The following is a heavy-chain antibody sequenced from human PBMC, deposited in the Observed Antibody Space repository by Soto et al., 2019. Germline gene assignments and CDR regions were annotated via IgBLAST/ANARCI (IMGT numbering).Heavy chain of an antibody. V-gene: IGHV4-61*05. CDR1: VGSIIRRSFH. CDR3: ARFNWYFDL. Sequence: SETLFLTCTVSVGSIIRRSFHWGWIRQPPGKGLEWIGYIYYSGSTNYNPSLKSRVTISVDTSKNQFSLKLSSVTAADTAVYYCARFNWYFDLWGRGTLVT. CDR2: IYYSGST. J-gene: IGHJ2*01.